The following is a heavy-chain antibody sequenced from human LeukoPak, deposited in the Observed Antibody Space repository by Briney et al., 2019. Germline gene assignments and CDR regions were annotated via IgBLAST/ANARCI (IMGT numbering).Heavy chain of an antibody. CDR3: ARGSSGWYGIDY. D-gene: IGHD6-19*01. Sequence: WINWVRPVPPQGLVWGSRININGAGTTSAASPTSLFTIYRDNAKNALYLQMNSLRAEDTAVYYCARGSSGWYGIDYWGQGALVNVSS. CDR1: W. CDR2: ININGAGT. V-gene: IGHV3-74*03. J-gene: IGHJ4*02.